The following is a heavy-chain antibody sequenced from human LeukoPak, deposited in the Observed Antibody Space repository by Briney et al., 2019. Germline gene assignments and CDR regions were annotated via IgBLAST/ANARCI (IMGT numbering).Heavy chain of an antibody. Sequence: GASVKVSCKTSGYTFTNYYIYWVRQAPGQGLEWMGQINCNTGGANYAQKFRGRVTVTRDASITTAYMELSSLKSDDTAVYYCARSLTGGPGGGGLYWGQGTLVTVSS. J-gene: IGHJ4*02. CDR2: INCNTGGA. CDR3: ARSLTGGPGGGGLY. D-gene: IGHD2-8*02. V-gene: IGHV1-2*06. CDR1: GYTFTNYY.